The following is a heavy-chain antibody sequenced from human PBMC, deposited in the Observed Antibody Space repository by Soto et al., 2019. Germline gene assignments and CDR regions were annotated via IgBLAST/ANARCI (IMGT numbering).Heavy chain of an antibody. CDR2: IYYSGST. CDR1: GGSISSGDYY. J-gene: IGHJ4*02. V-gene: IGHV4-30-4*01. Sequence: QVELQESGPGLAKPSQTLSLTCTVSGGSISSGDYYWSWIRQPPGKGLEWIGYIYYSGSTYYNPSLMSRVTISVDTSKNQCSLKLSSVTAADTAVYYGARCASSCSLGFWGQGTLVTVSS. CDR3: ARCASSCSLGF. D-gene: IGHD2-15*01.